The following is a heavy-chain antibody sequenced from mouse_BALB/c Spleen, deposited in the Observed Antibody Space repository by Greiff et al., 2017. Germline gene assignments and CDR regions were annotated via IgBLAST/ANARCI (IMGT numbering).Heavy chain of an antibody. CDR1: GFTFSSYT. J-gene: IGHJ2*01. CDR3: TRGDYDGY. Sequence: EVMLVESGGGLVKPGGSLKLSCAASGFTFSSYTMSWVRQTPEKRLEWVATISSGGSYTYYPDSVKGRFTISRDNAKNTLYLQMSSLKSEDTAMYYCTRGDYDGYWGQGTTLTVSS. CDR2: ISSGGSYT. V-gene: IGHV5-6-4*01. D-gene: IGHD2-4*01.